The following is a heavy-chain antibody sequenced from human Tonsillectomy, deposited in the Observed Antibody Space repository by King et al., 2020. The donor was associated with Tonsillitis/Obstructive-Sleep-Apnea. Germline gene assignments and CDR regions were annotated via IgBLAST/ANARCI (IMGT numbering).Heavy chain of an antibody. CDR1: GFTFSSYG. J-gene: IGHJ4*02. CDR2: ISYDGSNK. Sequence: VQLVESGGGVVQPGRSLRLSCAASGFTFSSYGMHWVRQAPGKGLEWVAVISYDGSNKYYADSVKGRFTISRDNSKNTLYLQMNSLRAEDTAVYYCAKDEGDYDFWSGPCDYWGQGTLVTVSS. CDR3: AKDEGDYDFWSGPCDY. D-gene: IGHD3-3*01. V-gene: IGHV3-30*18.